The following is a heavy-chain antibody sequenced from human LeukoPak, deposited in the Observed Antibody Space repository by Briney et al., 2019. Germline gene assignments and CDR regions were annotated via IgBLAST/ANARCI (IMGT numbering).Heavy chain of an antibody. CDR2: IYYSGST. CDR3: ARPMWPGYGSDKYGMDV. V-gene: IGHV4-39*01. CDR1: GGSISSSSYY. D-gene: IGHD3-10*01. J-gene: IGHJ6*02. Sequence: SETLSLTCTVSGGSISSSSYYWGWIRQPPGKGLEWIGSIYYSGSTYYNPSLKSRVTISVDTSKNQFSLKLSSVTAADTAVYYCARPMWPGYGSDKYGMDVWGQGTTVTVSS.